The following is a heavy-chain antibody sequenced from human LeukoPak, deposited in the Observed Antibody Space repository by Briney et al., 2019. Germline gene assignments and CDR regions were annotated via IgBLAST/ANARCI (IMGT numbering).Heavy chain of an antibody. CDR2: IYPGDSDT. J-gene: IGHJ4*02. CDR3: ARNVMSNYDFWSGYTLGFDY. D-gene: IGHD3-3*01. Sequence: GESLKISCKGSGYSFTSYWTGWVRQMPGKGLEWMGFIYPGDSDTRYSPSFQGQVTISAVKSISTAYLQWSSLKASDTAMYYCARNVMSNYDFWSGYTLGFDYWGQGTLVTVSS. V-gene: IGHV5-51*01. CDR1: GYSFTSYW.